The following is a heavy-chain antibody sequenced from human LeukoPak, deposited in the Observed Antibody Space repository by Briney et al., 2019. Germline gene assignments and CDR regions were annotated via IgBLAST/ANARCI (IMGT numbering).Heavy chain of an antibody. V-gene: IGHV4-39*01. D-gene: IGHD5-18*01. CDR3: ARRRYSYGPPTDY. J-gene: IGHJ4*02. CDR1: GGSISSSSYY. CDR2: IYYSGST. Sequence: PSETLSLTCTVSGGSISSSSYYWGWIRQPPGKGLEWIGSIYYSGSTYYNPSLKSRVTISVDTSKNQFSLKLSSVTAADTAVYYCARRRYSYGPPTDYWGQGTLVTVSS.